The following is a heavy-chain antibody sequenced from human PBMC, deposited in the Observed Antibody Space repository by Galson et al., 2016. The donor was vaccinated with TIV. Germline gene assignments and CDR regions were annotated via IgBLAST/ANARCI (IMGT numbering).Heavy chain of an antibody. CDR1: GFTFSSFA. CDR3: AKMDSSGFDYVRRFDF. J-gene: IGHJ4*02. CDR2: ISAGGGRT. V-gene: IGHV3-23*01. D-gene: IGHD3-22*01. Sequence: SLRLSCAASGFTFSSFAVSWVRQAPGKGLDWVSGISAGGGRTNYADSVKGRFTISRDNPKNTLYPQMSSLRAEDTAVYFCAKMDSSGFDYVRRFDFWGQGTLATVSS.